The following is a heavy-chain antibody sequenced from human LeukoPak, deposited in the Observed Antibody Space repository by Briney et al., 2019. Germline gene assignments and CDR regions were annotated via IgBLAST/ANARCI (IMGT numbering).Heavy chain of an antibody. CDR1: GASLNGHY. Sequence: SETLSLTCAVYGASLNGHYWSWIRQPPGRGLEWIGEGSDVGGTKYNPSLKSRVTISADTSKNQFSLKLSSVTAADTAVYYCAQNGQSGFSFDPWGQGTLVTVSS. CDR2: GSDVGGT. D-gene: IGHD2-8*01. V-gene: IGHV4-34*01. J-gene: IGHJ5*02. CDR3: AQNGQSGFSFDP.